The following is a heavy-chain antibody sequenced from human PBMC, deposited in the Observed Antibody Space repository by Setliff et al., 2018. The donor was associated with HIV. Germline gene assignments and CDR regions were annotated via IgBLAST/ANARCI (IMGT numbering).Heavy chain of an antibody. CDR1: GFTFTNSA. V-gene: IGHV1-58*01. Sequence: SVKVSCKASGFTFTNSAVQWVRQARGQRLEWIGWIVVGSGNTNYAQKFQERVTITRDMSTSRAYMELSGMRTEDTAVYYCAADPQTGTTSYDAFDIWGQGQWSPSPQ. CDR3: AADPQTGTTSYDAFDI. D-gene: IGHD1-7*01. J-gene: IGHJ3*02. CDR2: IVVGSGNT.